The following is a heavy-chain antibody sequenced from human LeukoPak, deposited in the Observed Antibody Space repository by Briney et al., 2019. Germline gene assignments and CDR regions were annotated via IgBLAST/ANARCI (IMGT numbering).Heavy chain of an antibody. CDR3: ARARTMIRGGPDSFDI. CDR2: ISFDGSNK. CDR1: GFTFSSYA. V-gene: IGHV3-30*04. Sequence: PGGSLRLSCAASGFTFSSYAMHWVRQAPGKGLEWVAVISFDGSNKYYADSVKGRFTISRDISKNTLYLQLSSLRAEDTAVYHCARARTMIRGGPDSFDIWGQGTMVTVSS. J-gene: IGHJ3*02. D-gene: IGHD3-10*01.